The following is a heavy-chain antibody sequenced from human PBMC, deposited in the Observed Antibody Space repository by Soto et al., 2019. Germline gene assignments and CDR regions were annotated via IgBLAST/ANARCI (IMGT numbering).Heavy chain of an antibody. Sequence: PGGSLRLSCAASGFTLRSFTMNWVRQAPRKGLEWVSTISSNSAYIYYTDVLRGRFTISRDHAKNSLHLQMNSLRAEDTAVYYCTRDASRYSSDRGWLDPWGAATLVTVSS. CDR1: GFTLRSFT. J-gene: IGHJ5*02. V-gene: IGHV3-21*01. CDR2: ISSNSAYI. CDR3: TRDASRYSSDRGWLDP. D-gene: IGHD5-18*01.